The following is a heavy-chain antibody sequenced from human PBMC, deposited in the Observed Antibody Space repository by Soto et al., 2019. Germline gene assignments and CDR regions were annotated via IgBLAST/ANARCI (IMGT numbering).Heavy chain of an antibody. J-gene: IGHJ4*02. CDR3: AHAGDFDLLSFDR. Sequence: QITLKESGPPLVRPAQTLTLTCAFSGFSLTTTRMGVAWIRQPSGKALEWLALIYWDDDKRYSPSLKNRLTVSKDISTNRVVLTITNISPDDTGTYFCAHAGDFDLLSFDRWGPGTLVTVSS. CDR1: GFSLTTTRMG. D-gene: IGHD2-15*01. V-gene: IGHV2-5*02. CDR2: IYWDDDK.